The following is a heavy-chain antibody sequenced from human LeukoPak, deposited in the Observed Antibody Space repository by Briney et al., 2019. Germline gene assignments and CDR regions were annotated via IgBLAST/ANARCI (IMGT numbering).Heavy chain of an antibody. J-gene: IGHJ3*02. D-gene: IGHD2-15*01. CDR2: IIPIFGTA. V-gene: IGHV1-69*06. CDR1: GGTFSSYA. CDR3: ARVPCPGPTEICDAFDI. Sequence: SVNVSCKASGGTFSSYAISWVRQAPGQGLEWMGGIIPIFGTANYAQKFQGRVTITADKSTSTAYMELSSLRSEDTAVYYCARVPCPGPTEICDAFDIWGQGTMVTVSS.